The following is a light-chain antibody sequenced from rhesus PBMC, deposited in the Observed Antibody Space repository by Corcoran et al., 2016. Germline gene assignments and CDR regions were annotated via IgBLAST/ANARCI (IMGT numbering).Light chain of an antibody. V-gene: IGKV1S14*01. CDR1: QGIRNY. Sequence: DIQMTQSPSSLSASVGDTVTIACRASQGIRNYLAWYQQKPGKAPKPLIYYASNLESGVPSRFSGSGSGTDFTLTSSSLQPEDFAIYYCQQHNSYPRTFGKGTKVEIK. CDR3: QQHNSYPRT. CDR2: YAS. J-gene: IGKJ1*01.